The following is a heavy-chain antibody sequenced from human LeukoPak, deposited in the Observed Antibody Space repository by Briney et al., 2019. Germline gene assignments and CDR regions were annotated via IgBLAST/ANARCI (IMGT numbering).Heavy chain of an antibody. CDR1: GLTFSSYS. CDR3: ARDGGWELLRPVDY. CDR2: ISSSSSYI. D-gene: IGHD1-26*01. J-gene: IGHJ4*02. V-gene: IGHV3-21*01. Sequence: GGSLRLSCAASGLTFSSYSMNWVRQAPGKGLEWVSSISSSSSYIYYADSVKGRFTISRDNAKNSLYLQMNSLRAEDTAVYYCARDGGWELLRPVDYWGQGTLVTVSS.